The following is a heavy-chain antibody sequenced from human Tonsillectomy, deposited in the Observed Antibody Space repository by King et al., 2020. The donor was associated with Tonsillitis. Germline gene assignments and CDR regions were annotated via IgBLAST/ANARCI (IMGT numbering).Heavy chain of an antibody. Sequence: VQLVESGGGVVQPGRSLRLSCAASGFTFSSYGMHWVRQAPGKGLEWVAVISYDGSNTYYADSVKGRFTISRDNSKNTLYLQMNSLRAEDTAVYYCAKCQQLVQPRSPDSYGMDVWGQGTTVTVSS. D-gene: IGHD6-13*01. CDR1: GFTFSSYG. CDR2: ISYDGSNT. CDR3: AKCQQLVQPRSPDSYGMDV. J-gene: IGHJ6*02. V-gene: IGHV3-30*18.